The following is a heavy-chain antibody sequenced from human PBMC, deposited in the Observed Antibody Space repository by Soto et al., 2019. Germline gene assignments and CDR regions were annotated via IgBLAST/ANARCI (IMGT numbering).Heavy chain of an antibody. CDR2: IIPILGIA. D-gene: IGHD3-10*01. J-gene: IGHJ3*02. CDR3: ASLVRGVGQSAFDI. Sequence: AASVKVSCKASGGTFSSYTISWVRQAPGQGLEWMGRIIPILGIANYAQKFQGRVTITADKSTSTAYMELSSLRSEDTAVYYCASLVRGVGQSAFDIWGQGTMVTVSS. V-gene: IGHV1-69*02. CDR1: GGTFSSYT.